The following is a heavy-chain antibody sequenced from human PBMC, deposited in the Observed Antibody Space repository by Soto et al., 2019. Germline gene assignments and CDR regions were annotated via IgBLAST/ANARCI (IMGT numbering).Heavy chain of an antibody. CDR1: GFTFSSYS. D-gene: IGHD3-10*01. J-gene: IGHJ6*03. CDR2: ISSSSSYI. V-gene: IGHV3-21*01. Sequence: EVQLVESGGGLVKPGGSLRLSCAASGFTFSSYSMNWVRQAPGKGLEWVSSISSSSSYIYYADSVKGRFTISRDNAKNSLYLQMNSLRAEDTAVYYCARHPYRRMVRGAYGGGGYMDVWGKGTTVTVSS. CDR3: ARHPYRRMVRGAYGGGGYMDV.